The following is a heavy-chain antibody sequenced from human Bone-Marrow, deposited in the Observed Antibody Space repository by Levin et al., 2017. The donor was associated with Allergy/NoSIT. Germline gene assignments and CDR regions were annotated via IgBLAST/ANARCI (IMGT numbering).Heavy chain of an antibody. V-gene: IGHV3-21*01. CDR3: ARVLDPEQYAFDI. J-gene: IGHJ3*02. D-gene: IGHD1-1*01. CDR1: GFTFSSYS. Sequence: GGSLRLSCAASGFTFSSYSMNWVRQAPGKGLEWVSSISSSSSYIYYADSVKGRFTISRDNAKNSLYLQMNSLRAEDTAVYYCARVLDPEQYAFDIWGQGTMVTVSS. CDR2: ISSSSSYI.